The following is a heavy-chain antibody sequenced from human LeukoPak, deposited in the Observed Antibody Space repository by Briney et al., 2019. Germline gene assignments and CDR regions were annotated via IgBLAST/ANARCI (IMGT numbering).Heavy chain of an antibody. D-gene: IGHD1-1*01. CDR1: GFTFSHYG. V-gene: IGHV3-23*01. Sequence: PGGSLRLSCAASGFTFSHYGMSWVRQAPGMGLEWVSSMDGTGGGTYYADSVKGRFTTSRDNSKNTLYLQMSSLRAEDTALYYCVTGILSTGLLNYWGQGTLVAVSS. J-gene: IGHJ4*02. CDR2: MDGTGGGT. CDR3: VTGILSTGLLNY.